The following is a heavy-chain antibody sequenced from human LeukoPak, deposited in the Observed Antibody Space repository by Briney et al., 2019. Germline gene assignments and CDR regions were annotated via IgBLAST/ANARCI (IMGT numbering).Heavy chain of an antibody. CDR2: IYTSGST. V-gene: IGHV4-4*07. CDR3: ARREDVSGEEGFFDY. Sequence: PSETLSLTCTVSGGSISSYYWSWIRQPAGKGLEWIGRIYTSGSTNYNPSLKSRVTMSVDASKNQFSLKLSSVTAADTAVYYCARREDVSGEEGFFDYWGQGTLVTVSS. D-gene: IGHD3-10*01. CDR1: GGSISSYY. J-gene: IGHJ4*02.